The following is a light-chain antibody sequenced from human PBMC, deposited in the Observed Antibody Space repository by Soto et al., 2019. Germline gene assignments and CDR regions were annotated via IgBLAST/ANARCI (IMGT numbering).Light chain of an antibody. Sequence: EIVLTQSPATRSLSPGERAILSCRASQSVSSYLAWYQQKPGQAPRLLIYDASNRATGIPARFSGSGSGTDSTLTISSLEPEDFAVYYCQQRSNWVTFGQGTRLEIK. V-gene: IGKV3-11*01. CDR3: QQRSNWVT. J-gene: IGKJ5*01. CDR1: QSVSSY. CDR2: DAS.